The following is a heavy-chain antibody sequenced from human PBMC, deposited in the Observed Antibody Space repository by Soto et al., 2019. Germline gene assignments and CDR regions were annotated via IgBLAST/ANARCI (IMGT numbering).Heavy chain of an antibody. V-gene: IGHV1-8*01. D-gene: IGHD4-17*01. CDR2: MNPNSGNT. J-gene: IGHJ2*01. CDR1: GYTFTSYD. CDR3: AVYGGKRYWYVEL. Sequence: QVQLVQSGAEVKKPGASVKVSCKASGYTFTSYDINWVRQATGQGLEWMGWMNPNSGNTGYAEKYQGRVTMTRNTSISTAYMERSCLRSEATAVYYCAVYGGKRYWYVELWGRGTLVTVSS.